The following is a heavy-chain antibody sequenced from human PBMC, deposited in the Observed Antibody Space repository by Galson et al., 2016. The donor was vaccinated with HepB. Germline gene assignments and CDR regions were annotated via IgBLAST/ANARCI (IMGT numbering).Heavy chain of an antibody. J-gene: IGHJ4*02. Sequence: PALVKPTQTLTLTCTFSGFSLDTTGMCVSWVRQPPGKALEWLALIDWEDDKSFSTSLRTRLTISKDTYKNQVVLTMTNMDSMDTATYYCARTRLYSSGWYGGIDYWGQGTLVTVSS. CDR2: IDWEDDK. D-gene: IGHD6-19*01. CDR1: GFSLDTTGMC. CDR3: ARTRLYSSGWYGGIDY. V-gene: IGHV2-70*20.